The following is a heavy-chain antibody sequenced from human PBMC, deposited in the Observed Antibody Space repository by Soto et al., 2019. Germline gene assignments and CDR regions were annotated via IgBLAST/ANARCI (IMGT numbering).Heavy chain of an antibody. CDR2: MYYSGNT. CDR1: GGSISSSSYY. J-gene: IGHJ4*02. D-gene: IGHD4-17*01. V-gene: IGHV4-39*01. Sequence: QLQLQESGPGLVKPSETLSLTCTVSGGSISSSSYYWGWIRQPPGKGLEWIGHMYYSGNTYYNPSLKSRVTISVDTSKNQFSLQLSSVTAADTAVYYCARLPIGLYGDYVDYWGQGTLVTVSS. CDR3: ARLPIGLYGDYVDY.